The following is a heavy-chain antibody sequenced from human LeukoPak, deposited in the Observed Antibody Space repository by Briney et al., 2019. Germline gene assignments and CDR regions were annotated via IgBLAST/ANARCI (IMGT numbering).Heavy chain of an antibody. CDR2: VCHDRSTV. D-gene: IGHD3-3*01. J-gene: IGHJ3*02. CDR1: GFTFRDYA. CDR3: ARANFYTIFGVVHHDAFDI. V-gene: IGHV3-30*02. Sequence: GGALRVSYAQSGFTFRDYAMQRVRQAPPNGLEGVAFVCHDRSTVCDADTVKRRFTISRDNSKNTLYLQMGSLRAEDMAVYYCARANFYTIFGVVHHDAFDIWGQGTMVTVSS.